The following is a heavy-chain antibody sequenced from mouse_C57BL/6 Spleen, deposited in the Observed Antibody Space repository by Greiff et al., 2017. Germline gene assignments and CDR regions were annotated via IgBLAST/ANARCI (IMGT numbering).Heavy chain of an antibody. Sequence: QVQLQQPGAGLVLPGASVKLSCKASGYTFTSYWMHWVKQRPGQGLEWIGEIGPSANYNTTNQKVKGKSTLTVDKSSSTAYMQLSSLTSEDAAVYYCARGDLLGAMDYWGQGTSVTVSS. CDR3: ARGDLLGAMDY. CDR1: GYTFTSYW. CDR2: IGPSANYN. V-gene: IGHV1-69*01. J-gene: IGHJ4*01. D-gene: IGHD3-3*01.